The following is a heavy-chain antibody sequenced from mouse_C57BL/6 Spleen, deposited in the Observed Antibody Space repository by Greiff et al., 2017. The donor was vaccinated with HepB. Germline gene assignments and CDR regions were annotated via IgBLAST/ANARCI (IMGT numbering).Heavy chain of an antibody. CDR1: GFNIKDYY. D-gene: IGHD2-2*01. V-gene: IGHV14-1*01. J-gene: IGHJ2*01. CDR3: TRLTSTMVTDFDY. Sequence: EVQLQESGAELVRPGASVKLSCTASGFNIKDYYMHWVKQRPEQGLEWIGRIDPDDGDTEYAPKFQGKATMTADTSSNTAYLQLSSLTSEDTAVYYCTRLTSTMVTDFDYWGQGTTLTVSS. CDR2: IDPDDGDT.